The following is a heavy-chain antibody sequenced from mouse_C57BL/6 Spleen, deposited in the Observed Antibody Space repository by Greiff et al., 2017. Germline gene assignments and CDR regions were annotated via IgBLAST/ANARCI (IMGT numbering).Heavy chain of an antibody. CDR2: IRSKSNNYAT. CDR1: GFSFNTYA. CDR3: VRHGSSPSYAMDY. J-gene: IGHJ4*01. V-gene: IGHV10-1*01. Sequence: EADGGLVQPKGSLKLSCAASGFSFNTYAMNWVRQAPGKGLEWVARIRSKSNNYATYYADSVKDRFTISRDDSESMLYLQMNNLKTEDTAMYYCVRHGSSPSYAMDYWGQGTSVTVSS. D-gene: IGHD1-1*01.